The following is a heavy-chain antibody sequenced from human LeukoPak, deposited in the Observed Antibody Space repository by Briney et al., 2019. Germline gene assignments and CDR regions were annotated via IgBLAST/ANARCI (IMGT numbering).Heavy chain of an antibody. CDR3: ARDDSSGQYYFDS. CDR1: GFTFSNYW. Sequence: PGGSLRLSCVAPGFTFSNYWMSWVRQAPGKGLERVANINQDGSEKYSVDSVRGRFTFSRDNAKNSLFLQMDNLRADDTAVYYCARDDSSGQYYFDSWGQGTLVTVSS. D-gene: IGHD3-22*01. CDR2: INQDGSEK. V-gene: IGHV3-7*01. J-gene: IGHJ4*02.